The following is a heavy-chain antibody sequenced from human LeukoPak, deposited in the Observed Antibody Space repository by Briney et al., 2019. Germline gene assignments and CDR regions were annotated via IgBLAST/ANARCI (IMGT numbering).Heavy chain of an antibody. Sequence: SETLSLTCAVYGGSFSGYYWSWIRQPPGKGLEWIGEINHSGSTNYNPSLKSRVTISVDTSKNQFSLKLSSVPAADTAVYYCARHTVGYCSSTSCYTPPGRSYYYYGMDVWGQGTTVTVSS. CDR2: INHSGST. V-gene: IGHV4-34*01. D-gene: IGHD2-2*02. CDR1: GGSFSGYY. CDR3: ARHTVGYCSSTSCYTPPGRSYYYYGMDV. J-gene: IGHJ6*02.